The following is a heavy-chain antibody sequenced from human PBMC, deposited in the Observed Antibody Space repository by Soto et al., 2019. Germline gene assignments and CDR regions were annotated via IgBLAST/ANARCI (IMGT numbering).Heavy chain of an antibody. V-gene: IGHV1-58*01. CDR1: RFPFTDSS. CDR2: IVVGSAHT. D-gene: IGHD1-7*01. Sequence: ASVKVSCRASRFPFTDSSVQGLRQARARRLEWIGWIVVGSAHTNYAQKFQERVTFTVDMSTRTAYMELSGLRSEDTAVYYCAADGPATTEFLDYCGQGTLVTVSS. J-gene: IGHJ4*01. CDR3: AADGPATTEFLDY.